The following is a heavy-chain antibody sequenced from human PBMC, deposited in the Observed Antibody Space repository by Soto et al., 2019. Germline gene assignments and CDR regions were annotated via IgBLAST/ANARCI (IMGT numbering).Heavy chain of an antibody. CDR3: ARVTVTTFWYFDL. CDR2: IYYSGST. D-gene: IGHD4-17*01. J-gene: IGHJ2*01. CDR1: GGSISSGGYY. V-gene: IGHV4-31*03. Sequence: SETLSLTCTVSGGSISSGGYYWSWIRQHPGKGLEWIGYIYYSGSTYYNPSLKSRVTISVDASKNQFSLKLSSVTAADTAVYYCARVTVTTFWYFDLWGRGTLVTVSS.